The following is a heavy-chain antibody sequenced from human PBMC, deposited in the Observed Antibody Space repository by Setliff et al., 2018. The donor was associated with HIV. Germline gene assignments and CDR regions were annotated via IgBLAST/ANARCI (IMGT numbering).Heavy chain of an antibody. J-gene: IGHJ6*02. D-gene: IGHD1-1*01. V-gene: IGHV3-33*06. CDR2: IWYDGSNK. CDR1: GFTFSSYG. CDR3: AKSGVRPHPSHDYYYYGMDV. Sequence: PGGSLRLSCAASGFTFSSYGMHWVRQAPGKGLEWVAAIWYDGSNKYYADSVKGRFTISRDNSKNMLYLQMNSLRAEDTAVYYCAKSGVRPHPSHDYYYYGMDVWGQGTTVTVSS.